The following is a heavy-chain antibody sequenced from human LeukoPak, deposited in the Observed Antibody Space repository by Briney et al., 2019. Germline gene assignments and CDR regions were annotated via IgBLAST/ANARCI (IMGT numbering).Heavy chain of an antibody. J-gene: IGHJ3*02. Sequence: KPGESLKISCKGSGYSFTSYWIGWVRQMPGKGLEWMGIIYPGDSDTRYSPSFQGQVTISADKSISTAYLQWSSLKASDTAMYYCARGALLCSGGSCWAGAFDIWGQGTMVTVSS. CDR3: ARGALLCSGGSCWAGAFDI. D-gene: IGHD2-15*01. CDR2: IYPGDSDT. CDR1: GYSFTSYW. V-gene: IGHV5-51*01.